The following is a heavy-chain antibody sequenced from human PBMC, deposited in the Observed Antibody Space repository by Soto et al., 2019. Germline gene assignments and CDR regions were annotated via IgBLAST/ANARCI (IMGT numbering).Heavy chain of an antibody. Sequence: QVQLVESGGGVVQPGTSLRLSCTASGFSFSTYGMHWVRQAPRKGLEWVAMTWSAGSRKYYADSVRGRFTISRDNSENTVFLQMNGLRVEDTARYYWARGRPGPISTIPPRDSWGQGTLVTVSS. J-gene: IGHJ4*02. D-gene: IGHD2-21*01. V-gene: IGHV3-33*01. CDR1: GFSFSTYG. CDR3: ARGRPGPISTIPPRDS. CDR2: TWSAGSRK.